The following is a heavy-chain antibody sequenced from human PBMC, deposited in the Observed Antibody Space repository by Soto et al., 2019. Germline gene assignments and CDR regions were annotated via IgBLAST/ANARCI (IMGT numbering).Heavy chain of an antibody. CDR2: ISSSGSTI. D-gene: IGHD3-22*01. Sequence: GGSLRLSCAASGFTFSSYEMNWARQAPGKGLEWVSYISSSGSTIYYADSVKGLFTISRDNAKNSLYLQMNSLRAEDTAVYYCARGIVVEYYNWFDPWGQGTLVTVSS. V-gene: IGHV3-48*03. CDR1: GFTFSSYE. J-gene: IGHJ5*02. CDR3: ARGIVVEYYNWFDP.